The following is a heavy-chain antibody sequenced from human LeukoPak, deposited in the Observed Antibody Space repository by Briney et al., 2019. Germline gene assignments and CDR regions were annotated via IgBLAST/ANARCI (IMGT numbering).Heavy chain of an antibody. CDR3: ARDAYDILTGSQGWFDP. V-gene: IGHV3-20*01. CDR2: INWNGGST. Sequence: PGGSLRLSCAASGFTFDDYGMSWVRQAPGKGLEWVSGINWNGGSTGYADSVKGRFTISRDNAKNSLYLQMNSLRAEDTAFYHSARDAYDILTGSQGWFDPWGQGTLVTVSS. J-gene: IGHJ5*02. CDR1: GFTFDDYG. D-gene: IGHD3-9*01.